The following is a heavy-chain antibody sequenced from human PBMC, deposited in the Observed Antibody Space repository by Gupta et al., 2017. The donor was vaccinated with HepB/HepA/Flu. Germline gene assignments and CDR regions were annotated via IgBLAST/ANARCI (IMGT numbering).Heavy chain of an antibody. D-gene: IGHD6-6*01. CDR3: AKDRAARSFDY. CDR1: GFTFSTYA. J-gene: IGHJ4*02. CDR2: ISGSGYSI. Sequence: EVQLLESGGGLVQPGGSLRLSCAASGFTFSTYAMSWVRQAPGKGLEWVSAISGSGYSIYYADSVKGRFTISRDNSKNTLFLQMNSLRAEDTAVYYCAKDRAARSFDYWGQGTLVTVSS. V-gene: IGHV3-23*01.